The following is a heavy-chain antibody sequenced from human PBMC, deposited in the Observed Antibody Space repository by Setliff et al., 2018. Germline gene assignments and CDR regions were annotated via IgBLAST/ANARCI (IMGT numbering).Heavy chain of an antibody. CDR1: GASISDYY. CDR3: ARDMGQPYYFES. Sequence: PSETLSLTCTVSGASISDYYWTWIRQPAGKELEWIGRVSASGSTYYNPSLKSRVTMSVDTSKRQFSLKLGSATAADTAVYYCARDMGQPYYFESWGLGTLVTVSS. D-gene: IGHD1-1*01. J-gene: IGHJ4*02. CDR2: VSASGST. V-gene: IGHV4-4*07.